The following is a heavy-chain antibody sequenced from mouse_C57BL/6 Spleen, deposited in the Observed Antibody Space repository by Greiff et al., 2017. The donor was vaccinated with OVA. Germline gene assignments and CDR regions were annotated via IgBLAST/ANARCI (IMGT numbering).Heavy chain of an antibody. CDR1: GYAFSSSW. V-gene: IGHV1-82*01. CDR3: ARSYSNSFDY. D-gene: IGHD2-5*01. Sequence: QVQLQQSGPELVKPGASVKISCKASGYAFSSSWMNWVKQRPGKGLEWIGRIYPGDGDTNYNGKFKGKATLTADKSSSTAYMQLSSLTSEDSAVYFCARSYSNSFDYWGQGTTLTVSS. CDR2: IYPGDGDT. J-gene: IGHJ2*01.